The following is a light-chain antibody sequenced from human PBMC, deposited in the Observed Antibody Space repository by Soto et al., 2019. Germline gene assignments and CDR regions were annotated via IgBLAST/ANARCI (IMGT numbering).Light chain of an antibody. CDR3: QQYNNWPTGP. V-gene: IGKV3-15*01. J-gene: IGKJ1*01. Sequence: EVVFTQSPAPLSLSPVARATLSWTASQSVSSTLAWYQRKPGLALMLVNYGLSMRATAISARFSGSGYGTEFTLTLTRLESEDFAVYYCQQYNNWPTGPCGQGRKVDIK. CDR1: QSVSST. CDR2: GLS.